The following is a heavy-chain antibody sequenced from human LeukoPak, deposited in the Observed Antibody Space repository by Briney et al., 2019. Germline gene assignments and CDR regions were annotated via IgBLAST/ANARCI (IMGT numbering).Heavy chain of an antibody. CDR3: AKSPDSWYQFDY. CDR1: GFTFSSYA. CDR2: ISGSGGST. Sequence: PGGSLRLSCAASGFTFSSYAMSWVRQAPGKGLEWVSAISGSGGSTYYADSVKGRFTNSRDNSKNTLYLQMNSLRAEDTAVYYCAKSPDSWYQFDYWGQGTLVTVSS. D-gene: IGHD6-13*01. J-gene: IGHJ4*02. V-gene: IGHV3-23*01.